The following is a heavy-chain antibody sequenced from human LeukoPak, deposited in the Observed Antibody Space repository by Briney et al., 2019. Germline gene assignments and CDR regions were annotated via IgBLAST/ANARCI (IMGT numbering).Heavy chain of an antibody. J-gene: IGHJ5*02. V-gene: IGHV3-23*01. CDR2: ISGSGDNT. CDR1: GFIFSSYG. D-gene: IGHD4-17*01. CDR3: AKESTVTPGSVNWFDP. Sequence: PGGTLRLSCAASGFIFSSYGMSWVRQAPGKGLEWVSAISGSGDNTYYAESVKGRFTISRDNSKNRLYLKMNSLRAEDTAVYYCAKESTVTPGSVNWFDPWGQGTLVTVSS.